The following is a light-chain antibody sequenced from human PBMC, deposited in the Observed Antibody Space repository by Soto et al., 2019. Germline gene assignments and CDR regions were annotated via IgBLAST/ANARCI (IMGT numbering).Light chain of an antibody. Sequence: DIPMTQSPSTLSASVGDRVTITCRASQSISSWLAWYQQKPGKAPKLLIYDAPSLESGVPSRFSGSGSGTEFTLTISSLQPDDFATYYCQQYNSYSLTFGGGTKVDIK. J-gene: IGKJ4*01. CDR3: QQYNSYSLT. V-gene: IGKV1-5*01. CDR1: QSISSW. CDR2: DAP.